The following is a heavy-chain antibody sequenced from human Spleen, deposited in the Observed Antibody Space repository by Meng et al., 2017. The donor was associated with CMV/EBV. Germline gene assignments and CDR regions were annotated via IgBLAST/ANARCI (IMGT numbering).Heavy chain of an antibody. CDR1: GYSISDGYY. CDR3: ARDVRLRQLDY. V-gene: IGHV3-21*01. J-gene: IGHJ4*02. D-gene: IGHD5-12*01. Sequence: GGSLRLSCIVSGYSISDGYYWGWVRQSPGKGLEWVSSISSSSSYIYYADSVKSRFTISRDNAKNSLYLQMNSLRAEDTAVYYCARDVRLRQLDYWGQGTLVTVSS. CDR2: ISSSSSYI.